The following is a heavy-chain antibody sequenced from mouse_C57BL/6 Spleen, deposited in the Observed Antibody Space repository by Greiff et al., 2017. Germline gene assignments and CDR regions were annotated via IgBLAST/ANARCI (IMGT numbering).Heavy chain of an antibody. CDR1: GFTFSSYA. V-gene: IGHV5-9-1*02. D-gene: IGHD1-2*01. Sequence: DVHLVESGEGLVKPGGSLKLSCAASGFTFSSYAMSWVRQTPEKRLEWVAYISSGGDYIYYADTVKGRFTISRDNARNTLYLQVSSLQSGNTAMYYCTRATSLYAMDYWGQGTSVTVSS. CDR2: ISSGGDYI. CDR3: TRATSLYAMDY. J-gene: IGHJ4*01.